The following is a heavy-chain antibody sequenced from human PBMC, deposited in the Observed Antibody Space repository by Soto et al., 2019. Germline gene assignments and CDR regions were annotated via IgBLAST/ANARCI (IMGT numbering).Heavy chain of an antibody. Sequence: QVQLEQSGAEEQKPGSSVRLSCKVSGGRFTWYAISWLRQAPGQGLEWVGRHIPLFGTSNLPQRFQGRVTMTADKSTSTDYMDLSGLTSEDTAVYFYARDGSYCTNGVCFHSLDHWGQGSLVTVSS. CDR1: GGRFTWYA. D-gene: IGHD2-8*01. CDR3: ARDGSYCTNGVCFHSLDH. CDR2: HIPLFGTS. J-gene: IGHJ4*02. V-gene: IGHV1-69*06.